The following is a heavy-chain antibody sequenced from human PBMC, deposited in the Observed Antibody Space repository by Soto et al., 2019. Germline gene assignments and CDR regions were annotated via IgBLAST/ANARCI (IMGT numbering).Heavy chain of an antibody. CDR3: ARVQFYYNDISGRPLNAFDI. Sequence: GGSLRLSCAASGFTFRNYGMNWVRQAPGKGLEWVSYIGIGSSTKYYADSVKGRFTISRDNAKNSLYLQMNSLRAEDTAVYYCARVQFYYNDISGRPLNAFDIWGQGTMVTV. D-gene: IGHD3-22*01. J-gene: IGHJ3*02. V-gene: IGHV3-48*01. CDR2: IGIGSSTK. CDR1: GFTFRNYG.